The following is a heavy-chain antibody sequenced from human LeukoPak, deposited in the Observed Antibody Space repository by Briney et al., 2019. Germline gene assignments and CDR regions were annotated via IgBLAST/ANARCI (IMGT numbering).Heavy chain of an antibody. CDR1: GGTFSSYT. Sequence: ASVKVSCKASGGTFSSYTISWVRQAPGQGLEWMGRIIPILGIANYAQKFQGRVTITADKPTSTAYMELSSLRSEDTAVYYCARGGSYVAFDIWGQGTMVTVSS. CDR2: IIPILGIA. CDR3: ARGGSYVAFDI. V-gene: IGHV1-69*02. J-gene: IGHJ3*02. D-gene: IGHD1-26*01.